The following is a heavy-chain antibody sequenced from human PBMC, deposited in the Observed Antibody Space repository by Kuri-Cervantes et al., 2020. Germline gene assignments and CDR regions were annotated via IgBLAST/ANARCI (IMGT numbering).Heavy chain of an antibody. CDR2: IRNKAYGGTT. V-gene: IGHV3-22*01. CDR1: GFTFSYYY. CDR3: TRGRSDY. J-gene: IGHJ4*02. Sequence: GESLKISCAASGFTFSYYYMSGVRQAPGKGLEWVGFIRNKAYGGTTEYAASVKGRFTISRDDSKSIAYLQMNSLKTEDTAVYYCTRGRSDYWGQGTLVTVSS.